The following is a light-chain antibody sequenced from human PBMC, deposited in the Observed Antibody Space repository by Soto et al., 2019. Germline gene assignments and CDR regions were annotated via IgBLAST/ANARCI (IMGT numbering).Light chain of an antibody. V-gene: IGLV2-8*01. CDR2: EVS. J-gene: IGLJ1*01. CDR1: SSDVGGYNY. CDR3: SSYAGSNNYV. Sequence: QSALTQPPSASGSPGQSVTTSCTGTSSDVGGYNYISWYQQHPGKAPKLMIYEVSKRPSGVPDRFSGSKSGNTAPLTVSGLQAEDEADYYCSSYAGSNNYVFGTGTKVTVL.